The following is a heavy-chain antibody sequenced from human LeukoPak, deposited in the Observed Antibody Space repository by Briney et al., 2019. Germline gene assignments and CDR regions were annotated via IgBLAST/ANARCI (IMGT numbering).Heavy chain of an antibody. CDR3: ARDSRSGGFDY. J-gene: IGHJ4*02. D-gene: IGHD6-6*01. Sequence: PSETLSLTCAVSGYSISSGYYWGWIRQPPGKGLEWISHISDTGSSTYYADSVKGRFTISRDNMKNSLYLQMNSLRAEDTAVYYCARDSRSGGFDYWGQGTLVTVSS. CDR1: GYSISSGYY. CDR2: ISDTGSST. V-gene: IGHV3-11*04.